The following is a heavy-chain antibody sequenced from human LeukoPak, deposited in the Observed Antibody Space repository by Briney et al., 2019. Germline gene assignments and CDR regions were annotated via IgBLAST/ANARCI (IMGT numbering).Heavy chain of an antibody. Sequence: ASVKVSCKASGYTFTGYYMHWVRQAPGQGLEWMGWINPNSGGTNYAQKFQGRVTITADKSTSTAYMELSSLRSEDTAVYYCARDHSSGWKIFDYWGQGTLVTVSS. CDR1: GYTFTGYY. CDR2: INPNSGGT. D-gene: IGHD6-19*01. J-gene: IGHJ4*02. V-gene: IGHV1-2*02. CDR3: ARDHSSGWKIFDY.